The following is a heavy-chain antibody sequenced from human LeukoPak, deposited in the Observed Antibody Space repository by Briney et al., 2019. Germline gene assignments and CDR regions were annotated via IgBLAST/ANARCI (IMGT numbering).Heavy chain of an antibody. CDR3: ARGEFGDYYYFYMDV. J-gene: IGHJ6*03. CDR2: ITSSNNYI. V-gene: IGHV3-21*01. D-gene: IGHD2/OR15-2a*01. CDR1: GFTFSSYS. Sequence: GGSLRLSCAASGFTFSSYSMNWVRQAPGKGLEWVSSITSSNNYIYYGNSVKGRFTISRDDAKNSLFLQMNSLRAEDTATYYCARGEFGDYYYFYMDVWGKGTTVTVSS.